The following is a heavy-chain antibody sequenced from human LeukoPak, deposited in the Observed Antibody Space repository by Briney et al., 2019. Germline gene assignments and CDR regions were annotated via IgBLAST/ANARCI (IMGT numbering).Heavy chain of an antibody. CDR3: AKVDGSGSYNFDY. J-gene: IGHJ4*02. CDR2: ISSSGITI. V-gene: IGHV3-48*03. Sequence: GGSLRLSCAASGFLFSSFEVNWVRQAPGKGLEWVSYISSSGITIYYADSVKGRFTISRDNSKNTLYLQMNSLRAEDTAVYYCAKVDGSGSYNFDYWGQGTLVTVSS. D-gene: IGHD3-10*01. CDR1: GFLFSSFE.